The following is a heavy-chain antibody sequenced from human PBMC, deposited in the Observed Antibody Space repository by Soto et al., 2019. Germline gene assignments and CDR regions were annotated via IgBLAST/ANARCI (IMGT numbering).Heavy chain of an antibody. Sequence: QVQLVQSGAEVKKPGASVKVSCKTSGYTLPRYALHWVRQAPGQRLEWMGWINPANGNTKYSQKSQGRVTFTRDTSASTAYMELSSLISEDTAVYYCARRGALTSYFFGYYFDYWGQGTLVTVSS. D-gene: IGHD3-9*01. J-gene: IGHJ4*02. CDR2: INPANGNT. V-gene: IGHV1-3*01. CDR3: ARRGALTSYFFGYYFDY. CDR1: GYTLPRYA.